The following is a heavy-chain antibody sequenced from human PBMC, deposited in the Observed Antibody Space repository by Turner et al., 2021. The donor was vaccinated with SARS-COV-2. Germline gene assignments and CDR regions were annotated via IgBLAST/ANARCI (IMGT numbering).Heavy chain of an antibody. V-gene: IGHV3-33*01. Sequence: QVQLVESGGGVVQPGRSLRLSCAASGFTFSSYGMHWVRQAPGKGLEWVAVIWYDGSNKYYADSVKGRFTISRDNSKNTLYLQMNSLRAGDTAVYYCARESSFTVAGNAFDYWGQGTLVTVSS. D-gene: IGHD6-19*01. CDR2: IWYDGSNK. J-gene: IGHJ4*02. CDR3: ARESSFTVAGNAFDY. CDR1: GFTFSSYG.